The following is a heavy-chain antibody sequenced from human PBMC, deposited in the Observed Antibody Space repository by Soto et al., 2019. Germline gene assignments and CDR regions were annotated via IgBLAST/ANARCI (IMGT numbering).Heavy chain of an antibody. J-gene: IGHJ4*02. CDR3: ERRGMDGSGSYTLLY. CDR1: GGSFSGYY. V-gene: IGHV4-34*01. CDR2: INHSGST. D-gene: IGHD3-10*01. Sequence: SETLSLTCAVYGGSFSGYYWSWIRQPPGKGLEWIGEINHSGSTNYNPSLKSRVTISVDTSKNQFSLKLSSVTAADTAVYYCERRGMDGSGSYTLLYWGQGTLVTVYS.